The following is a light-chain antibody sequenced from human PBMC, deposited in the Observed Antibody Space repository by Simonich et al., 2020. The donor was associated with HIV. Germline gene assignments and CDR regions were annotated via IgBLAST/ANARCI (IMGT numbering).Light chain of an antibody. V-gene: IGKV1-33*01. CDR3: QQYDNLPSIT. CDR1: QGISNY. CDR2: DAS. J-gene: IGKJ5*01. Sequence: IQMTQSPSSLSASVGDRVTITCRASQGISNYLNWYQQKPGKAPKLLIYDASNLETGVPSRFSGSGSGTDFTFTISSLQPEDIATYYCQQYDNLPSITFGQGTRLEIK.